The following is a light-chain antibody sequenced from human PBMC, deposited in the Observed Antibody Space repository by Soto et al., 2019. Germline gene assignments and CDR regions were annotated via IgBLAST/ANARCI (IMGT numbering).Light chain of an antibody. CDR1: RGIATY. Sequence: DIQMTQSPSSLSASVGDRVTITCRASRGIATYLAWYQQKPGGVPNLLIHCASSLRSGVPSRFSGGGCGTTFTLTTSGLLPEDVATYYCQYQNRSPLTFGGGTKVE. J-gene: IGKJ4*01. CDR3: QYQNRSPLT. V-gene: IGKV1-27*01. CDR2: CAS.